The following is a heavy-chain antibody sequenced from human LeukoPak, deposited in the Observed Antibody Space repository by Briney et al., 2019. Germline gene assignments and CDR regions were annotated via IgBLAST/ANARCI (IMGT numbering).Heavy chain of an antibody. CDR1: GGSVSSYY. Sequence: SETLSLTCTVSGGSVSSYYWSWIRQPPGKGLEWIGYIYYSGSTNYNPSIKSRVTISVDTSKNQFSLKLSSVTAADTAVYYCAREGSILDYWGQGTLVTVSS. CDR2: IYYSGST. J-gene: IGHJ4*02. V-gene: IGHV4-59*02. CDR3: AREGSILDY.